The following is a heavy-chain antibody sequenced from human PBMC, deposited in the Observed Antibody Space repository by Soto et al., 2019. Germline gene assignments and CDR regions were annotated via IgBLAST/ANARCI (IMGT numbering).Heavy chain of an antibody. Sequence: QVQLQESGPGLVKPSGTLSLTCAVSGGSISTSNWWSWVRQPPGKGLEWIGEVYRTGSTNYNPSPESRLTISVDKSKIQFSLKLTSVTAADTAVYYCARARATIAAAAIFDCWGQGTLVTVSS. J-gene: IGHJ4*02. V-gene: IGHV4-4*02. CDR2: VYRTGST. CDR3: ARARATIAAAAIFDC. D-gene: IGHD6-13*01. CDR1: GGSISTSNW.